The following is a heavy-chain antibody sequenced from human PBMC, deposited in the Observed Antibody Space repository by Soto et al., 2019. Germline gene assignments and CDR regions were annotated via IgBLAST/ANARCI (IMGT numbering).Heavy chain of an antibody. Sequence: LSLTCTVSGGSFSGGGYYWSWIRQHPGRGLEWMGYISYSGSTKYKPSLQSRITISVDTSKNQFSLRLTSVTAADTAIYFCARTSIFGVVLNAFDIWGPGTLVTVSS. J-gene: IGHJ3*02. V-gene: IGHV4-31*03. CDR3: ARTSIFGVVLNAFDI. D-gene: IGHD3-3*01. CDR1: GGSFSGGGYY. CDR2: ISYSGST.